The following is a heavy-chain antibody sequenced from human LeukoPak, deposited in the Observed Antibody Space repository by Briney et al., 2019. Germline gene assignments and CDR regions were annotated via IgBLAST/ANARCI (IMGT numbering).Heavy chain of an antibody. D-gene: IGHD1-26*01. CDR1: GYTFTSYD. V-gene: IGHV1-8*03. CDR3: ARGEEHYYYMDV. Sequence: GASVKVSCKASGYTFTSYDINWVRQAPGQGLEWMGWMDPNRGNTGYAQKFQGRVTITRNTSISTAYMELSSLRSEDTAVYYCARGEEHYYYMDVWGKGTTVTVSS. J-gene: IGHJ6*03. CDR2: MDPNRGNT.